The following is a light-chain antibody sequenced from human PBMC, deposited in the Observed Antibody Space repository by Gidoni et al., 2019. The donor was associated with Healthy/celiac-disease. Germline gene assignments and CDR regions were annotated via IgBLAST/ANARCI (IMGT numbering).Light chain of an antibody. V-gene: IGKV3-11*01. J-gene: IGKJ2*01. Sequence: EIVLTQSPATLSLSPGERATLSCRASQSDSSYLAWYQQKPGQAPRLLIYDASNRATGIPARFSGSGSGTDFTLTISSLEPEDFAVYYCQQRSNWYTFXQXTKLEIK. CDR2: DAS. CDR1: QSDSSY. CDR3: QQRSNWYT.